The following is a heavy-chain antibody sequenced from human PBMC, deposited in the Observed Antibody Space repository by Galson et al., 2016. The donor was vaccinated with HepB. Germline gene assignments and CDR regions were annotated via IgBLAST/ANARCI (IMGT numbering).Heavy chain of an antibody. Sequence: SLRLSCAASGFTFSSYWMHWARQAPGKGLVWVSRLNSDGGSKDYADSVTGRLTISRDNAKNTLYLQMNSLRDEDTAVYFCARGGGKPGISYGLDVWGQGTTVTVSS. D-gene: IGHD3-10*01. V-gene: IGHV3-74*01. CDR1: GFTFSSYW. J-gene: IGHJ6*02. CDR2: LNSDGGSK. CDR3: ARGGGKPGISYGLDV.